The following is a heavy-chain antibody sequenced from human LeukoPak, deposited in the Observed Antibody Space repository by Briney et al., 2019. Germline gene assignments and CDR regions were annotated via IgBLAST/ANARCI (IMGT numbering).Heavy chain of an antibody. J-gene: IGHJ4*02. V-gene: IGHV1-69*13. CDR1: GGTFSSYA. CDR2: IIPIFGTA. D-gene: IGHD3-22*01. Sequence: ASVKVSCKASGGTFSSYAISWVRQAPGQGLEWMGGIIPIFGTANYAQKFQGRVTITADESTSTAYMELSSLRSEDTAVYYCARDLYYYDSSGYSVFDYWGQGTLVTVSS. CDR3: ARDLYYYDSSGYSVFDY.